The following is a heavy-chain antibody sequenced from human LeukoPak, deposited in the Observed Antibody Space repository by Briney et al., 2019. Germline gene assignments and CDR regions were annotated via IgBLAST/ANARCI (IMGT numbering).Heavy chain of an antibody. J-gene: IGHJ4*02. Sequence: SSETLSLTCTVSGGSISSSSYYWGWIRQPPGKGLEWIGSIYYNGNTYYSPSLKSRVTISIDTSKNQFSLKLSSVTAADTAVYYCAGPYYDSSGYIWYFDYWGQGTLVTVSS. CDR2: IYYNGNT. V-gene: IGHV4-39*01. D-gene: IGHD3-22*01. CDR3: AGPYYDSSGYIWYFDY. CDR1: GGSISSSSYY.